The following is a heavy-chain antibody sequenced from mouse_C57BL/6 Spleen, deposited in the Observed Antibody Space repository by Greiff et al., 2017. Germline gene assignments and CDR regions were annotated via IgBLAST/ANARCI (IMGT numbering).Heavy chain of an antibody. CDR1: GYTFTSYW. V-gene: IGHV1-61*01. D-gene: IGHD1-1*01. J-gene: IGHJ2*01. CDR3: ARGGSYYFDY. CDR2: IYPSDSET. Sequence: VKLQQPGAELVRPGSSVKLSCKASGYTFTSYWMDWVKQRPGQGLEWIGNIYPSDSETHYNQKFKDKATLTVDKSSSTAYMQLSSLTSEDSAVYYCARGGSYYFDYWGQGTTLTVSS.